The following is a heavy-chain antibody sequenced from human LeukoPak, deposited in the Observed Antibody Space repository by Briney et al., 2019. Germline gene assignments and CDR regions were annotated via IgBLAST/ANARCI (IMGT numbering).Heavy chain of an antibody. Sequence: GGSLRLSCAASGFTFSSYAMSWVRQAPGKGLEWVSAISGSGGSTYYADSVKGRFTISRDNAKNSLYLQMNSLRAEDTALYHCARKIYSSSEFDYWGQGTLVTVSS. CDR3: ARKIYSSSEFDY. D-gene: IGHD6-6*01. J-gene: IGHJ4*02. CDR1: GFTFSSYA. V-gene: IGHV3-23*01. CDR2: ISGSGGST.